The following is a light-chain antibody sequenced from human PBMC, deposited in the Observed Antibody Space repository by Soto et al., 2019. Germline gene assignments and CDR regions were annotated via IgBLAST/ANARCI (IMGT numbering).Light chain of an antibody. V-gene: IGLV2-11*01. CDR1: SSDVGGYNY. CDR2: DVV. Sequence: QSVLTQPRSVSGSPGQSVTISCTGTSSDVGGYNYVSWYQQHPGKAPKLMIYDVVKRPSGVPDRFSGSKSGNTASLTISGLQAEXEADYYCCSYAGSYTLVFGGGTKLTVL. CDR3: CSYAGSYTLV. J-gene: IGLJ3*02.